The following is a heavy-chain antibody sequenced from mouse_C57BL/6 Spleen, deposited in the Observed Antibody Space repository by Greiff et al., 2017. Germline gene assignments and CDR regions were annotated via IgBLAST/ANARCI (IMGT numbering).Heavy chain of an antibody. CDR2: IYPGDGDT. J-gene: IGHJ4*01. Sequence: QVQLQQSGPELVKPGASVKISCKASGYAFSSSWMNWVKQRPGKGLEWIGRIYPGDGDTNYNGKFKGKATLTADKSSSTAYMQLSSLTSEDSAVYFCARDPYYGNYGAMDYWGQGTSVTVSS. CDR3: ARDPYYGNYGAMDY. CDR1: GYAFSSSW. V-gene: IGHV1-82*01. D-gene: IGHD2-10*01.